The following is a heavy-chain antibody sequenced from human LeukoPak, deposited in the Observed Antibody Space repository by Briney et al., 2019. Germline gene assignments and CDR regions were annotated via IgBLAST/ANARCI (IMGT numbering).Heavy chain of an antibody. J-gene: IGHJ5*02. CDR3: ARGAAVAGRWFDP. D-gene: IGHD6-19*01. V-gene: IGHV3-48*01. Sequence: GGSLRLSCAASRFTFSIFAMNWVRQAPGKGLEWLSYISSSSSTIYYADSVKGRFTISRDNSKNTLFLQMNSVRAEDTAVYYCARGAAVAGRWFDPWGQGTLVTVSS. CDR2: ISSSSSTI. CDR1: RFTFSIFA.